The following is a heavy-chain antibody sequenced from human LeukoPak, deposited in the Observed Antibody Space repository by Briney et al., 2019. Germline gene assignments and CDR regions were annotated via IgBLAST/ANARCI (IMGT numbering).Heavy chain of an antibody. Sequence: GASVKVSCKVSGYTLTELSMHWVRQAPGKGPEWMGGFDPEDGETIYAQKFQGRVTITADESTSTAYMELSSLRSEDTAVYYCARDLHDCSSTSCYYYYGMDVWGQGTTVTVSS. J-gene: IGHJ6*02. CDR2: FDPEDGET. D-gene: IGHD2-2*01. V-gene: IGHV1-24*01. CDR1: GYTLTELS. CDR3: ARDLHDCSSTSCYYYYGMDV.